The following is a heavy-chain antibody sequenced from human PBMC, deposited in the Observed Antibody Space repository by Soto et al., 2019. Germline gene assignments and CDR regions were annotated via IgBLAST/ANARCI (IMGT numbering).Heavy chain of an antibody. CDR1: GFSFSSFG. J-gene: IGHJ6*02. CDR2: ISFDGSNK. V-gene: IGHV3-30*18. D-gene: IGHD2-2*01. Sequence: QVQLVESGGGVVQPGRSLRLSCAASGFSFSSFGMHWVRQAPGKGPQRVAVISFDGSNKNYADSVKGRFTISRDNSKNTLYLQMNSLRAEDTAVYYCAKDKEYQVLMRLGYLWGQGTTVTVSS. CDR3: AKDKEYQVLMRLGYL.